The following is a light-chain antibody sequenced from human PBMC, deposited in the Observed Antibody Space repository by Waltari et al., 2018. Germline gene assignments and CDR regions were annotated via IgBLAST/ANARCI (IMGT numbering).Light chain of an antibody. Sequence: IMLTQSPGTLSLSPGERATPSCRASQSISRYLAWYQQKPGQAPRLLIYGASTRATGIPDRFSGSESGTDFSLTISGLEPEDSAVYYCQHHFRLPATFGQGTKVEIK. CDR1: QSISRY. CDR3: QHHFRLPAT. J-gene: IGKJ1*01. CDR2: GAS. V-gene: IGKV3-20*01.